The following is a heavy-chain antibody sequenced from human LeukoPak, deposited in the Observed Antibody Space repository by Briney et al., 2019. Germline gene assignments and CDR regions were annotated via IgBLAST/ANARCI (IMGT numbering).Heavy chain of an antibody. CDR2: ISSSSSYL. D-gene: IGHD3-3*01. CDR3: ARDRHYDFWSGYYSSYYYYGMDV. V-gene: IGHV3-21*01. J-gene: IGHJ6*02. CDR1: GFTFSSYS. Sequence: GGSLRLSCAASGFTFSSYSMNWVRQAPGKGLEWVSSISSSSSYLYYADSVKGRFTISRDYAKISLYLQMNGLRAEDAAVYYCARDRHYDFWSGYYSSYYYYGMDVWGQGTTVTVSS.